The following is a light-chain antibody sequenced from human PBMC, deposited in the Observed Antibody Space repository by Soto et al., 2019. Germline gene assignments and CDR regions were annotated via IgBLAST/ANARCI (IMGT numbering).Light chain of an antibody. Sequence: EIVMTQSPATLSVSPGERATLYCRASQSVSSNLAWYQQKPGQAPRLLIYGASTRATGIPARFSGSGSGTEFTLTISSLQSEDFAVSYCQQYNNWPGTFGPGTKVDIK. CDR3: QQYNNWPGT. CDR2: GAS. V-gene: IGKV3-15*01. J-gene: IGKJ3*01. CDR1: QSVSSN.